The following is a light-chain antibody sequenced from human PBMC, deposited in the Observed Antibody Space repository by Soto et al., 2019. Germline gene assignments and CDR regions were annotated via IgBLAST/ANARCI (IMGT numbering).Light chain of an antibody. Sequence: QSALTQPASVSGSPGQSVTISCTGTSSDVGNYNHVSWYQQHPGKAPKLMIYEATQRPSGVSNRFSASKSGNTASLTISGLQAEDESDYYYCSYAGSQTWVFGGGTKLTVL. V-gene: IGLV2-23*01. CDR2: EAT. J-gene: IGLJ3*02. CDR1: SSDVGNYNH. CDR3: CSYAGSQTWV.